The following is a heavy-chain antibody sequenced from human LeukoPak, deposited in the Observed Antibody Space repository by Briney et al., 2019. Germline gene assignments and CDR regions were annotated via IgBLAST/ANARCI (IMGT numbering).Heavy chain of an antibody. CDR1: GFTFSSYA. D-gene: IGHD6-19*01. V-gene: IGHV3-23*01. J-gene: IGHJ4*02. CDR3: AKETYSSGWYPYFDY. Sequence: GGSLRLSCAASGFTFSSYAMSWVRQAPGKGLEWVSGISGSGGSTYYADSVKGRFTISRDNSKNTLSLQMNSLRAEDTAVYYCAKETYSSGWYPYFDYWGQGTLVTVSS. CDR2: ISGSGGST.